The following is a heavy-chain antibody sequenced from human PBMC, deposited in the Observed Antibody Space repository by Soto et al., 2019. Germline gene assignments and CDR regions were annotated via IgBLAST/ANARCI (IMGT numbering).Heavy chain of an antibody. Sequence: PSETLSLTCTVSGGSISSGDYYWSWIRQPPGKGLEWIGYIYYSGSTNYNPSLKSRVTISVDTSKNQFSLKLSSVTAADTAVYYCARGFWSESGYDYPYFDYWGQGTLVTVSS. CDR1: GGSISSGDYY. CDR2: IYYSGST. CDR3: ARGFWSESGYDYPYFDY. J-gene: IGHJ4*02. D-gene: IGHD5-12*01. V-gene: IGHV4-61*08.